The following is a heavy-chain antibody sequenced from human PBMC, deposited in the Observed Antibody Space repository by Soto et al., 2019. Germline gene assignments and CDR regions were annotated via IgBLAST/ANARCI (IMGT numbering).Heavy chain of an antibody. Sequence: PSETLSLTCTVSGDSITSGGYYWSWVRHHPGKGLEWIGYTYFSKTTYYNPSLKSRVTISVDASKNQFSLNLSSVTAADTAVYYCARGREVAFQHYYGLDVWGQGTTVTVSS. J-gene: IGHJ6*02. V-gene: IGHV4-31*03. CDR3: ARGREVAFQHYYGLDV. CDR2: TYFSKTT. D-gene: IGHD5-12*01. CDR1: GDSITSGGYY.